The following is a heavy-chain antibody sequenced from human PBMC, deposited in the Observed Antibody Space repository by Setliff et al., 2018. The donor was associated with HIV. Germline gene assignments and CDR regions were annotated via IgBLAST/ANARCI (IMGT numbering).Heavy chain of an antibody. CDR1: GYIFIRYY. CDR2: INPHTGVT. J-gene: IGHJ4*02. D-gene: IGHD3-10*01. V-gene: IGHV1-2*02. CDR3: ARVWLYYYGSGPEAPFDY. Sequence: ASVKVSCKTSGYIFIRYYIFWVRQAPGQGLEWMGNINPHTGVTKYAEKFQGRVTMTRDTSISTAYMELSRLRSDDTAVYYCARVWLYYYGSGPEAPFDYWGQGTLVTVSS.